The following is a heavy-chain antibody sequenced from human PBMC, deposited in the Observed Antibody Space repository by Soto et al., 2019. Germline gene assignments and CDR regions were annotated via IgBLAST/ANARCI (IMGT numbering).Heavy chain of an antibody. Sequence: SETLSLTCTVSGGSISSYYWNWIRQSPGKGLEWIGYVYYSGSTNYNPSLKSRVTISVDTSKNQFSLKLSSVTAADTAVYYCARGGSIFGVHGNWFDPWGQGTLVTVSS. J-gene: IGHJ5*02. V-gene: IGHV4-59*01. CDR3: ARGGSIFGVHGNWFDP. CDR1: GGSISSYY. CDR2: VYYSGST. D-gene: IGHD3-3*01.